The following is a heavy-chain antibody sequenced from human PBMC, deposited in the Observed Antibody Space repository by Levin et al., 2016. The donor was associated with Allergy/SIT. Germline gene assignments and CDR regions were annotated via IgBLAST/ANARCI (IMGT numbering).Heavy chain of an antibody. D-gene: IGHD4-17*01. CDR2: IYHTGST. J-gene: IGHJ4*01. V-gene: IGHV4-31*02. Sequence: WIRQPPGKGLEWIGYIYHTGSTHYNPSLQSRVSMSKDASRNHFSLRLTSVTAADTAVYYCVREGGLGDYGRVFDYWGQGTLVTVSS. CDR3: VREGGLGDYGRVFDY.